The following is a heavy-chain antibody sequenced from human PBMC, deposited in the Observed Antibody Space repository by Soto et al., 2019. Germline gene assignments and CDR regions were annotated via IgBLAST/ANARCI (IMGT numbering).Heavy chain of an antibody. V-gene: IGHV1-18*01. CDR3: ARCYYGSGSYKSAPWIDY. CDR1: GYTFTSYG. Sequence: QVQLLQSGAEVKKPGASVKVSCKASGYTFTSYGISGVRQAPGQGLEWMGWISAYNGNTNYAQKLQGRVTMTTDTSTSKAYMERRGLRSDDTALYYCARCYYGSGSYKSAPWIDYWGQGTLVTVSS. CDR2: ISAYNGNT. D-gene: IGHD3-10*01. J-gene: IGHJ4*02.